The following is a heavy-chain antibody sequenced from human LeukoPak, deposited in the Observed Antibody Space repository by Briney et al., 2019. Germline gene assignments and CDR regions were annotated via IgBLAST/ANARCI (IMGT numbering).Heavy chain of an antibody. D-gene: IGHD3-22*01. CDR2: INPNSGGT. Sequence: ASVKVSCKASGYTFTGYYMHWVRPAPGQGLEWMGWINPNSGGTNYAQKFQGRVTMTRDTSISTAYMELSRLRSDDTAVYYCARGERYYYDSSGYYRHYYYYGMDVWGQGTTVTVSS. CDR3: ARGERYYYDSSGYYRHYYYYGMDV. V-gene: IGHV1-2*02. CDR1: GYTFTGYY. J-gene: IGHJ6*02.